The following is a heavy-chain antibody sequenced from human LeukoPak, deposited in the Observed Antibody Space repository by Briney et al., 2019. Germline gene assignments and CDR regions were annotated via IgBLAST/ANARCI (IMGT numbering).Heavy chain of an antibody. CDR2: IYWDDDK. Sequence: SGPTLVHPTQTLTLTCSFSGFSLTGSPVGVGWIRQPPGKALEWLALIYWDDDKRYNPSLRTRLTVTKDSSKNLVLLTMTNVAPVDSATYYCAHRHSGNGWNHGDFDYWGQGTLVIVSS. CDR1: GFSLTGSPVG. D-gene: IGHD1-26*01. V-gene: IGHV2-5*02. CDR3: AHRHSGNGWNHGDFDY. J-gene: IGHJ4*02.